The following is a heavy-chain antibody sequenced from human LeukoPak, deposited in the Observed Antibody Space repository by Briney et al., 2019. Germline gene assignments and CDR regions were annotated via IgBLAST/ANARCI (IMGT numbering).Heavy chain of an antibody. CDR2: ISSSSSYI. CDR3: ARALFDPYCSGGSCYSEHYYYYYYMDV. CDR1: GFTFSSYS. J-gene: IGHJ6*03. D-gene: IGHD2-15*01. Sequence: GGSLRLSCAASGFTFSSYSMNWVRQAPGKGLEWVSSISSSSSYIYYADSVKGRFTISRDNAKNSLYLQMNSLRAEDTAVYYCARALFDPYCSGGSCYSEHYYYYYYMDVWGKGTTVTISS. V-gene: IGHV3-21*01.